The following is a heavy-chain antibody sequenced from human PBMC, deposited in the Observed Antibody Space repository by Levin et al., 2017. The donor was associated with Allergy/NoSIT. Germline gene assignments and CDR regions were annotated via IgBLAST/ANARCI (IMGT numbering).Heavy chain of an antibody. J-gene: IGHJ6*02. D-gene: IGHD3-10*01. CDR2: IWYDGSNK. CDR1: GFTFSSYG. V-gene: IGHV3-33*01. Sequence: GGSLRLSCAASGFTFSSYGMHWVRQAPGKGLEWVAVIWYDGSNKYYADSVKGRFTISRDNSKNTLYLQMNSLRAEDTAVYYCARDPGSGSYYVNYYYYYGMDVWGQGTTVTVSS. CDR3: ARDPGSGSYYVNYYYYYGMDV.